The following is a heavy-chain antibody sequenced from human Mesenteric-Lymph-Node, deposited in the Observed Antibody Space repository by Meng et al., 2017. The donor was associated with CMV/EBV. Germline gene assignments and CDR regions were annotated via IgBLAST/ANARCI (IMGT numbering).Heavy chain of an antibody. CDR1: GFTFSNAW. D-gene: IGHD2-21*01. CDR2: IKSKTDGGTT. J-gene: IGHJ4*02. V-gene: IGHV3-15*01. Sequence: GGSLRLSCAASGFTFSNAWMSWVRQAPGKGLEWVGRIKSKTDGGTTDYAAPVKGRFTISRDDSKNTLYLQMNSLKTEDTAVYYCTTGVWQPGFDFDYWGQGTLVTVSS. CDR3: TTGVWQPGFDFDY.